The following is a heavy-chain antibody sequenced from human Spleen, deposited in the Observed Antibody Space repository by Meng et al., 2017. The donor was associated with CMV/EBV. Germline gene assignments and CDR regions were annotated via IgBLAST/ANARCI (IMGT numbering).Heavy chain of an antibody. J-gene: IGHJ4*02. CDR1: GFTFSDYT. CDR3: ARDIGFTSQFYFDC. Sequence: GESLKISCAASGFTFSDYTMNWVRQAPGKGLEWLSFISGSGSAIYYADSVKGRFTISRDNAKSSLYLQMNSLRAEDTAVYFCARDIGFTSQFYFDCWGQGTLVTVSS. V-gene: IGHV3-48*04. D-gene: IGHD2-2*01. CDR2: ISGSGSAI.